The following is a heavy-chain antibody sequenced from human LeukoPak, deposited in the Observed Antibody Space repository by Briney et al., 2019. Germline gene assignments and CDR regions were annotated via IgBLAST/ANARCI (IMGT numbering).Heavy chain of an antibody. D-gene: IGHD3-16*01. V-gene: IGHV4-39*07. J-gene: IGHJ4*02. CDR3: ARIRRPLRGYFDH. Sequence: SETLSLTCTVSGGSISSSSYYWGWIRQPPGKGLGWIGRIYYSGSTYYNPSLKSRVTISIDTSNNQFSLNLTSVTAADTGVYYCARIRRPLRGYFDHWGQGTLVT. CDR1: GGSISSSSYY. CDR2: IYYSGST.